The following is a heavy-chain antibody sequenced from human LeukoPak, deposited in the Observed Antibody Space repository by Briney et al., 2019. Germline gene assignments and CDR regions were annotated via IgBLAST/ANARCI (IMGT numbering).Heavy chain of an antibody. J-gene: IGHJ6*03. Sequence: SETLSLTCTVSGGSISSSSYYWGWIRQPPGKGLEWIGRIYTSGSTNYNPSLKSRVTISVDTSKNQFSLKLSSVTAADTAVYYCARGDYYYYYMDVWGKGTTVTISS. CDR3: ARGDYYYYYMDV. CDR2: IYTSGST. CDR1: GGSISSSSYY. V-gene: IGHV4-61*02.